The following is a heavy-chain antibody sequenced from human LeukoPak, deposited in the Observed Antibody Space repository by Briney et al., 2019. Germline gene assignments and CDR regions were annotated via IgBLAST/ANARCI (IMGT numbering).Heavy chain of an antibody. V-gene: IGHV1-2*02. Sequence: ASVKVSCKASGYTFTGYYMHWVRQAPGQGLEWMGWNNPNSGGTNYAQKFQVRVTMTRDTSISTAYMELSRLRSDDTAVYYCARDTVTTYYYYYMDVWGKGTTVTVSS. CDR2: NNPNSGGT. D-gene: IGHD4-11*01. CDR1: GYTFTGYY. J-gene: IGHJ6*03. CDR3: ARDTVTTYYYYYMDV.